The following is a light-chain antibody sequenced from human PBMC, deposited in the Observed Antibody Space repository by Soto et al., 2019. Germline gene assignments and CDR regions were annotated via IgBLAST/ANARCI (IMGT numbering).Light chain of an antibody. Sequence: EIVLTQSAGTLSLSPGERATLSCRASQTLRGNYLAWFQQKPGQAPRLLIYSAYKRAAGVPDRFSGSGSGTDFSLTINRLEPEDFAVYYCHHYGTAPWTVGQGTKVEIK. V-gene: IGKV3-20*01. CDR2: SAY. CDR3: HHYGTAPWT. CDR1: QTLRGNY. J-gene: IGKJ1*01.